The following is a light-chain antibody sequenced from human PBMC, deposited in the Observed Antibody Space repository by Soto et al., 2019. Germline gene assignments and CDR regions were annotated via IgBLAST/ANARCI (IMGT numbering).Light chain of an antibody. V-gene: IGKV3-11*01. CDR2: DAS. Sequence: EIVLTQSPATLSVSPGERATLSCRASQSVSSYLAWYQQKPGQAPRLLIYDASNSATGIPARFSGSGSGTDFTLTISNLEPEDFAVYYCQQRSNWPPITFGQGTRLEIK. CDR3: QQRSNWPPIT. CDR1: QSVSSY. J-gene: IGKJ5*01.